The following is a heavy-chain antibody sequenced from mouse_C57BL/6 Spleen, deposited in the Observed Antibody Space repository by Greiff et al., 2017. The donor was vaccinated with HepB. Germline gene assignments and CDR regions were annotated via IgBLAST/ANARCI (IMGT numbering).Heavy chain of an antibody. Sequence: VQLQESGAELVRPGASVKLSCKASGYTFTDYYINWVKQRPGQGLEWIARIYPGSGNTYYNEKFKGKATLTAEKSSSTAYMQLSSLTSEDSAVYFCAREYYYGSSYDYWGQGTTLTVSS. D-gene: IGHD1-1*01. V-gene: IGHV1-76*01. CDR1: GYTFTDYY. CDR2: IYPGSGNT. J-gene: IGHJ2*01. CDR3: AREYYYGSSYDY.